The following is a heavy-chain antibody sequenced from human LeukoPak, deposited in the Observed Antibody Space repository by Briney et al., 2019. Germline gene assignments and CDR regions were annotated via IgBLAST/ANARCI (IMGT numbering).Heavy chain of an antibody. Sequence: GESLKISCKGSGYSFTSYWIGWVRQMPGKGLEWRGIIYPGDSETRYSPSFQGEVTISADKSISTAYLQWSSLKASDTAMYYCARPRNWNYVVEAGYFDYWGQGTLVTVSS. V-gene: IGHV5-51*01. CDR2: IYPGDSET. J-gene: IGHJ4*02. CDR1: GYSFTSYW. D-gene: IGHD1-7*01. CDR3: ARPRNWNYVVEAGYFDY.